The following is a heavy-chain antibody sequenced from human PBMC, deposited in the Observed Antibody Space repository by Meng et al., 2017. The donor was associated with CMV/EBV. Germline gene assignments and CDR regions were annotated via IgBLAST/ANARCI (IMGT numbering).Heavy chain of an antibody. Sequence: GESLKISCAASGFTFSSYGMHWVRQAPGKGLEWVAFIRYDGSNKYYADSVKGRFTISRDNSKNTLYLQMNSLRAEDTAVYYCMGCCSGGSCYFYGMDVWGQGTTVTVSS. CDR1: GFTFSSYG. V-gene: IGHV3-30*02. D-gene: IGHD2-15*01. J-gene: IGHJ6*02. CDR2: IRYDGSNK. CDR3: MGCCSGGSCYFYGMDV.